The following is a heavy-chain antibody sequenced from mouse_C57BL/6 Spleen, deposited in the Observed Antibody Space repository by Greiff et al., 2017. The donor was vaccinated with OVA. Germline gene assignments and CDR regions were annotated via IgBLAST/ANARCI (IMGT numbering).Heavy chain of an antibody. CDR1: GYTFTSYW. V-gene: IGHV1-72*01. D-gene: IGHD2-5*01. J-gene: IGHJ4*01. CDR3: ARAYYSNSLYMDY. Sequence: QVQLQQPGAELVQPGASVKLSCKASGYTFTSYWMHWVQQRPGRGLEWIGRIDPNSGGSKYNEKFKSKATLTVAKPSRTAYKQLSNLTSEDSAVYYCARAYYSNSLYMDYWGQGTSVTVSS. CDR2: IDPNSGGS.